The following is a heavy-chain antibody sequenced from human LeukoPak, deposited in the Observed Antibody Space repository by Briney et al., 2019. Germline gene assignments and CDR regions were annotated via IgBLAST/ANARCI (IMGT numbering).Heavy chain of an antibody. CDR3: ARDDYGDLQYFEN. V-gene: IGHV1-2*02. Sequence: ASVKVSCKASGYTFTKNFLHWVRQAPGQGLEWMGWINPNDGGTLYAQKFQGRVTMTTDTSIATAYMEMSTLTSDDTDVYYCARDDYGDLQYFENWGQGTLVTVSS. CDR1: GYTFTKNF. D-gene: IGHD4-17*01. J-gene: IGHJ4*02. CDR2: INPNDGGT.